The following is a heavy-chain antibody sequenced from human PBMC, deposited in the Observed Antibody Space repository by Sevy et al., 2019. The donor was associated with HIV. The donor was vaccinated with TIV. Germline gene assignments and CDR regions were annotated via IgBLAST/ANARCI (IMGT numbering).Heavy chain of an antibody. Sequence: SETLSLTCTVSGGSISSGGYHWSWIRQHPGKGLEWIGYIYYSGSTYYNPSLKSRVTISVDTSKNQFSLKLSSVTAADTAVYYCASHKGDFDYWGQGTLVTVSS. CDR2: IYYSGST. CDR3: ASHKGDFDY. CDR1: GGSISSGGYH. J-gene: IGHJ4*02. D-gene: IGHD3-16*01. V-gene: IGHV4-31*03.